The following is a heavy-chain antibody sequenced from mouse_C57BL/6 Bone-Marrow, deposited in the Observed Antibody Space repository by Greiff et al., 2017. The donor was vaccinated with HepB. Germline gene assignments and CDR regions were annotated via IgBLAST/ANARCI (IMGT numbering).Heavy chain of an antibody. D-gene: IGHD2-4*01. CDR2: ISSGGSYT. J-gene: IGHJ3*01. CDR1: GFTFSSYG. Sequence: EVQLVESGGDLVKPGGSLKLSCAASGFTFSSYGMSWVRQTPDKRLEWVATISSGGSYTYYPDSVKGRFTISRDNAKNTLYLQMSSLKSEDTAMYYCARGGYDYGGAWFAYWGQGTLVTVSA. CDR3: ARGGYDYGGAWFAY. V-gene: IGHV5-6*01.